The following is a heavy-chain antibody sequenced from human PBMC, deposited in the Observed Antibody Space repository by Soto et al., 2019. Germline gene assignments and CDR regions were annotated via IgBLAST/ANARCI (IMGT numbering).Heavy chain of an antibody. J-gene: IGHJ4*02. V-gene: IGHV1-18*01. Sequence: ASVKVSCKASGYTFTSYGITWVRQAPGQGLEWMAWINPYNGNTKYAEKFLGRVTVTTDTSTATAYMEVRSLTSDDTAVFYCARVGVGLAAPRVWPYWGQGTPVTV. CDR1: GYTFTSYG. CDR3: ARVGVGLAAPRVWPY. D-gene: IGHD6-13*01. CDR2: INPYNGNT.